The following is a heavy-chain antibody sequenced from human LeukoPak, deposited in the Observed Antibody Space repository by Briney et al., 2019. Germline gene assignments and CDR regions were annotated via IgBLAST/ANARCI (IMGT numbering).Heavy chain of an antibody. CDR2: IIPIFGTA. J-gene: IGHJ4*02. V-gene: IGHV1-69*13. CDR1: GGTFSSYG. Sequence: ASVKVSCKASGGTFSSYGIIWVRQAPGQGLEWMGGIIPIFGTANYAQKFQGRVTITADESTSTAYMELSSLRSEDTAVYYCARRGRYGSGSYENFVPFDYWGQGTLVTVSS. D-gene: IGHD3-10*01. CDR3: ARRGRYGSGSYENFVPFDY.